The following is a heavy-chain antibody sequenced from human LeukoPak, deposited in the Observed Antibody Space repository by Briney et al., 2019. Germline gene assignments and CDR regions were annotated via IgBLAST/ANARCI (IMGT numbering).Heavy chain of an antibody. D-gene: IGHD3-22*01. CDR2: FDPEDGET. CDR3: ATRGYYDSRGYEEFDY. CDR1: GYTLTELS. V-gene: IGHV1-24*01. J-gene: IGHJ4*02. Sequence: ASVKVSCKVSGYTLTELSMHWVRQAPGKGLEWMGGFDPEDGETIYAQKFQGRVTMTEDTSTDTAYMELSSLRSEDTAVYYCATRGYYDSRGYEEFDYWGQGTLVTVSS.